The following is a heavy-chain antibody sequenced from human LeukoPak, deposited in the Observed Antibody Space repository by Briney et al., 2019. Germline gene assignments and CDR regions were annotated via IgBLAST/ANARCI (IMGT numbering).Heavy chain of an antibody. D-gene: IGHD1-14*01. Sequence: GASVKVSCKASGYTFTGYYMHWVRQAPGQGLEWMGWINPNSGGTNYAQKFQGRVTMTRDTSISTAYMELSRLRSDDTAVYYCARDFPGSDQPTDYWGQGTLVTVSS. CDR1: GYTFTGYY. CDR2: INPNSGGT. CDR3: ARDFPGSDQPTDY. J-gene: IGHJ4*02. V-gene: IGHV1-2*02.